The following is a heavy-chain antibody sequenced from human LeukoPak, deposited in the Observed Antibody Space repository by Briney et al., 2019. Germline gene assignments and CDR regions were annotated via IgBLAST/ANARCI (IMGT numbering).Heavy chain of an antibody. D-gene: IGHD1-1*01. CDR1: GFIFSDYE. Sequence: GGSLRLSCAASGFIFSDYEMNWVRQAPGKGLEWVSYINSGGDGIFYADSVKGRFTISRDNSKNTLSLQMNSLRAEDTAVYYCAKTINWHFDYWGQGPLVTVSS. CDR3: AKTINWHFDY. CDR2: INSGGDGI. J-gene: IGHJ4*02. V-gene: IGHV3-48*03.